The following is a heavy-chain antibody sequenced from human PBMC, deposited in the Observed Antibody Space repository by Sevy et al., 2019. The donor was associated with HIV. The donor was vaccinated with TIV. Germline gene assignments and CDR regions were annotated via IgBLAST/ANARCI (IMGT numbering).Heavy chain of an antibody. CDR3: TRWSGSQSIFDY. V-gene: IGHV3-49*04. J-gene: IGHJ4*02. D-gene: IGHD1-26*01. CDR2: IKSKAYGGTT. CDR1: GFTFGDYC. Sequence: GGSLRLSCTASGFTFGDYCMSWVHQAPGKGLEWISFIKSKAYGGTTGNAASVKGRFTISRDDSKSIAYLQMNNLQTEDTAVYFCTRWSGSQSIFDYWGRGTLVTVSS.